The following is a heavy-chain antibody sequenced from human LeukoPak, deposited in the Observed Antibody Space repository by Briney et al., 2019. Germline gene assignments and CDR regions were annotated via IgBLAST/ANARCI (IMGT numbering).Heavy chain of an antibody. D-gene: IGHD6-19*01. V-gene: IGHV3-33*01. CDR1: GFTFSSYG. CDR3: AIHDSSGWYFF. J-gene: IGHJ4*02. CDR2: IWYDGSDK. Sequence: GRSLRLSCAASGFTFSSYGMHWVRQAPGKGLEWVAVIWYDGSDKYYADSVKGRFTISRDNSKSALYLQMNSLRAEDTAVYHCAIHDSSGWYFFWGQGTLATVSS.